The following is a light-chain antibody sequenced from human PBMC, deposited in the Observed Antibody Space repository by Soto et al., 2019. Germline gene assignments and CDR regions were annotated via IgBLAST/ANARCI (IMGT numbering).Light chain of an antibody. CDR1: SSNIGTGYD. CDR3: QSYDSSLSGSRVV. Sequence: QSVLTQPPSVSGAPGQRVTISCTGSSSNIGTGYDVHWYQQLPGAAPKLLIYGNRNRPSGVPDRFSGSKSGPSASLAITGLQAEDEADYYCQSYDSSLSGSRVVFGGGTKVTVL. J-gene: IGLJ2*01. V-gene: IGLV1-40*01. CDR2: GNR.